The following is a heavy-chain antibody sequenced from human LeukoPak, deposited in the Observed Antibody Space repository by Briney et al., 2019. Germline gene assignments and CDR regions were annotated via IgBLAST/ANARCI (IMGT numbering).Heavy chain of an antibody. CDR3: ARDSRGIDVLRYFDWLPVYYFDY. Sequence: SETLSLTCTVSGDSISSSSYYWGWIRQPPGKGLEWIGSIYHSGSTYYNPSLKSRVTISVDTSKNQFSLKLSSVTAADTAVYYCARDSRGIDVLRYFDWLPVYYFDYWGQGTLVTVSS. J-gene: IGHJ4*02. V-gene: IGHV4-39*07. D-gene: IGHD3-9*01. CDR1: GDSISSSSYY. CDR2: IYHSGST.